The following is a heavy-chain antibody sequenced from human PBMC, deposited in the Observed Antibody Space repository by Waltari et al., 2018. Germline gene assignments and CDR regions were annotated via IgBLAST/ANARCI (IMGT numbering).Heavy chain of an antibody. V-gene: IGHV3-53*01. D-gene: IGHD6-13*01. Sequence: EVQLVESGGGLIQPGGSLRLSCAASGFTVSSNYMSWVRQAPGKGLEWVSVIYSGGSTYYADSVKGRFTISRDNAKNTLYLQMNSLRAEDTAVYYCARDLGVPAAGMWFGPWGQGTLVTVSS. CDR2: IYSGGST. CDR1: GFTVSSNY. J-gene: IGHJ5*02. CDR3: ARDLGVPAAGMWFGP.